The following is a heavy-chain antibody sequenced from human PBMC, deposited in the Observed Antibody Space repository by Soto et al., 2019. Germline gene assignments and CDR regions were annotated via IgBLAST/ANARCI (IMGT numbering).Heavy chain of an antibody. CDR3: ARGRRNGYTLLPSYFDY. J-gene: IGHJ4*02. CDR2: INPSGGST. V-gene: IGHV1-46*01. Sequence: ASVKVSCKASGYTFTSYYMHWVRQAPGQGLEWMGIINPSGGSTSYAQKFQGRVTMTRDTSTSTVYMELSSLRSEDTAMFYCARGRRNGYTLLPSYFDYWGQGTLVTVSS. D-gene: IGHD2-15*01. CDR1: GYTFTSYY.